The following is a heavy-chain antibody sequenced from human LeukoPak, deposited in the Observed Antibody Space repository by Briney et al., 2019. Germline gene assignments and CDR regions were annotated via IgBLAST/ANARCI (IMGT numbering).Heavy chain of an antibody. CDR3: VKDLNWNYPN. D-gene: IGHD1-7*01. CDR1: GFVASYNY. CDR2: IFGESTT. V-gene: IGHV3-66*01. J-gene: IGHJ4*02. Sequence: SGGSLRLSCAGSGFVASYNYMSWVRQAPGKGLEWVSVIFGESTTYYAESVKARFTISRDNSKNTVYLQMNSLRDEGTAKYYCVKDLNWNYPNWGPGTLVIVSS.